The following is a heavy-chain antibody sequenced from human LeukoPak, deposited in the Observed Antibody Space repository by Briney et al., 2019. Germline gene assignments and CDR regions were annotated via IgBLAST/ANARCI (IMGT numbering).Heavy chain of an antibody. CDR3: ARGKSGYSP. CDR2: INPYTGAA. D-gene: IGHD3-22*01. V-gene: IGHV1-2*02. J-gene: IGHJ4*02. CDR1: GYTFTENY. Sequence: ASVKASCKASGYTFTENYIHWVRQAPGQGVEWMGLINPYTGAANYTQNFQGRVAMTRDTSVSTAYMHLSGLRSDDTAVYYCARGKSGYSPWGQGTPVTVSS.